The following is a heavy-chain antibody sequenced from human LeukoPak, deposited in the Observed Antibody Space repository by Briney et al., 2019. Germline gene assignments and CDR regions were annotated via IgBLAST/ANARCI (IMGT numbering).Heavy chain of an antibody. D-gene: IGHD1-26*01. CDR2: IYYSGST. V-gene: IGHV4-30-4*01. CDR1: GGSICSGDYY. Sequence: SQTLSLTCTVSGGSICSGDYYWSWIRQPPGKGLEWIGYIYYSGSTYYNPSLKSRVTISVDTSKNQFSLKLSSVTAADTAVYYCARVWSGSGSSGLDYWGQGTLVTVSS. J-gene: IGHJ4*02. CDR3: ARVWSGSGSSGLDY.